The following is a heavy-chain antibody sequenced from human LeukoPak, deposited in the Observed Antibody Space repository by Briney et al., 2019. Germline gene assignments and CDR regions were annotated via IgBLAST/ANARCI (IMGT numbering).Heavy chain of an antibody. Sequence: PSETLSLTCAVYGWSFSGYYWNWIRQPPGKGLEWIGEINHSGSTNYNPSLKNRVTISVNTPKTQFFLKLSSVTAADTAVYYCARAPPTTVTTRWFDPWGQGTLVTVSS. CDR2: INHSGST. CDR3: ARAPPTTVTTRWFDP. J-gene: IGHJ5*02. D-gene: IGHD4-17*01. V-gene: IGHV4-34*01. CDR1: GWSFSGYY.